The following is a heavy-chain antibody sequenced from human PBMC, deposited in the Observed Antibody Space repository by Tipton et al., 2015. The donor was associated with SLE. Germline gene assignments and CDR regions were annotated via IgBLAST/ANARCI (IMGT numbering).Heavy chain of an antibody. CDR2: IYPTGRT. V-gene: IGHV4-34*01. CDR1: GGSLSGYW. CDR3: ARGAKERITLVRVRPYYFDY. Sequence: TLSLTCTVYGGSLSGYWWSWIRQSPGKGLEWIGEIYPTGRTDYNPSLKSRVTISVDTSKNQLSLKLTSVTAADTSVYYCARGAKERITLVRVRPYYFDYWGQGSLVTVSS. J-gene: IGHJ4*01. D-gene: IGHD3-10*01.